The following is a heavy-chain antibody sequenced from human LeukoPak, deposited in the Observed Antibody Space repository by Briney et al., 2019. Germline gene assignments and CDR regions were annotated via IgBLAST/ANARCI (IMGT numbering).Heavy chain of an antibody. Sequence: VASVKVSCKASGYTFTGYFMHWVRQAPGQGLEWMGWINPNSGGTNYAQKFQGRVTMTRDTSISTAYMELSRLRSDDTAVYYCAREIPIDGYCSGGSCYKTFDAFDIWGQGTMVTVSS. CDR2: INPNSGGT. J-gene: IGHJ3*02. V-gene: IGHV1-2*02. CDR1: GYTFTGYF. D-gene: IGHD2-15*01. CDR3: AREIPIDGYCSGGSCYKTFDAFDI.